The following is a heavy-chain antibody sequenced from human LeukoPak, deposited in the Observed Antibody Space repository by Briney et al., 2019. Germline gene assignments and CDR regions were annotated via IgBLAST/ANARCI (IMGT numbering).Heavy chain of an antibody. CDR3: ARDPGGYGPQDY. D-gene: IGHD3-16*01. CDR2: ISSSGSTI. CDR1: GFTFSDYY. Sequence: SGGSLRLSCAASGFTFSDYYMSWIRQAPGKGREWVSYISSSGSTIYYADSVKGRFTISRENAKNSLYLQMNRLRAEDTAVYYCARDPGGYGPQDYWGQGTLVTVSS. V-gene: IGHV3-11*01. J-gene: IGHJ4*02.